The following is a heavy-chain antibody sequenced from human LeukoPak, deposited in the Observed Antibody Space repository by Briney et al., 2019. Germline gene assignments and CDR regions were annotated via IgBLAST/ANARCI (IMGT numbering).Heavy chain of an antibody. Sequence: ASVKVSCKASGYTFTAYYMHWVRQAPGQGLEWMGWINPNTGDTNSAERFQGRVTMTRDSSISTAYFELSRLTSDDTAVYYCARDMWQQFDWFDPWGQGTLVTVSS. D-gene: IGHD6-13*01. V-gene: IGHV1-2*02. CDR1: GYTFTAYY. J-gene: IGHJ5*02. CDR2: INPNTGDT. CDR3: ARDMWQQFDWFDP.